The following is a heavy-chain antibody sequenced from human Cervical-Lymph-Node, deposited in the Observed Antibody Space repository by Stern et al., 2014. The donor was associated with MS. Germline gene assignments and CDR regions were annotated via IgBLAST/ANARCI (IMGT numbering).Heavy chain of an antibody. CDR1: GFTFKSYT. Sequence: VQLVESGGGVVKPGRSLRLSCAASGFTFKSYTMQWVRQAPGKGLEWVAVVIYNGTNKYYADSVKGRFTISRDNSKNTLFLQMNSLRPEDSAVYYCAKYAQSFDSWGQGTLVTVSS. CDR2: VIYNGTNK. J-gene: IGHJ4*02. V-gene: IGHV3-30*14. CDR3: AKYAQSFDS. D-gene: IGHD2-2*01.